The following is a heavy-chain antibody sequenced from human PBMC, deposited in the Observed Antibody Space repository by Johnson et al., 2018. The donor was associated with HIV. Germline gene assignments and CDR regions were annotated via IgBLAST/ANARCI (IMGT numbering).Heavy chain of an antibody. J-gene: IGHJ3*02. CDR3: ARESRTTVVIRGGAFDI. D-gene: IGHD4-23*01. Sequence: QVQLVESWGGVVQPGRSLRLSCAASGFTFSSYAIHWVRQAPGKGLEWVAVISYDGSNKYYADSVKGRFTISRDNSKNTLYLQMNSLRAEDTAVYYCARESRTTVVIRGGAFDIWGQGTMVTVSS. CDR2: ISYDGSNK. CDR1: GFTFSSYA. V-gene: IGHV3-30*04.